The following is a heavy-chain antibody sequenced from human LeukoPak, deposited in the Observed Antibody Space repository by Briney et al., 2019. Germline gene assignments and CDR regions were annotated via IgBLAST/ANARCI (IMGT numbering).Heavy chain of an antibody. V-gene: IGHV4-59*01. Sequence: AETLSLTCGVSGGSISTYYWTWIRQPPGKGLEWIGYIYYSGSTNQYPSLKSRVTISVETSKNQFSLKLSSVTAADTAVYYCARGNWYYYDNTGGAFDIWGQGTMVTVSS. CDR1: GGSISTYY. J-gene: IGHJ3*02. CDR2: IYYSGST. CDR3: ARGNWYYYDNTGGAFDI. D-gene: IGHD3-22*01.